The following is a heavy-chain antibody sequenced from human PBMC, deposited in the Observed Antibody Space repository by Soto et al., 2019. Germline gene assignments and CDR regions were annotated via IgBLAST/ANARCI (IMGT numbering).Heavy chain of an antibody. J-gene: IGHJ4*02. CDR1: GYTFTSYS. Sequence: ASVKVSCKASGYTFTSYSMHWVRHAPGQRLEWMGWINAGNGNTKYSQKFQGRVTITRDTSASTAYMELSSLRSEDTAVYYCARRAVAGTGDYWGQGTLVTVSS. CDR3: ARRAVAGTGDY. D-gene: IGHD6-19*01. V-gene: IGHV1-3*01. CDR2: INAGNGNT.